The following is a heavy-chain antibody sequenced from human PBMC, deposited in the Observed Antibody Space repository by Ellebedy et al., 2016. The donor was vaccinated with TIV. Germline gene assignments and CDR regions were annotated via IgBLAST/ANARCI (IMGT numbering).Heavy chain of an antibody. D-gene: IGHD2/OR15-2a*01. J-gene: IGHJ4*02. Sequence: GESLKISCAASGFTVSNNYISWVRQAPGQGLEWVSVIYSGGSTYYADSVKGRFTIPRDNSKNTVYLQMNSLRAEDTAVYYCARGVLSGYWGQGTLVTVSS. CDR2: IYSGGST. V-gene: IGHV3-53*01. CDR3: ARGVLSGY. CDR1: GFTVSNNY.